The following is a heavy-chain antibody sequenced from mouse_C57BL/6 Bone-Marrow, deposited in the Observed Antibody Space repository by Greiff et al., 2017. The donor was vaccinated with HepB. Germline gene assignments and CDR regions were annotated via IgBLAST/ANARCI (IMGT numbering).Heavy chain of an antibody. Sequence: QVQLQQPGAELVKPGASVKMSCKASGYTFTSYWITWVKQRPGQGLEWIGDIYPGSGSINYNEKFKSKATLTVDTSSSTAYMQLSSLTSEDSAVYYCAREVAYYGYEGFAYWGQGTRVTVSA. CDR3: AREVAYYGYEGFAY. CDR2: IYPGSGSI. D-gene: IGHD2-9*01. CDR1: GYTFTSYW. J-gene: IGHJ3*01. V-gene: IGHV1-55*01.